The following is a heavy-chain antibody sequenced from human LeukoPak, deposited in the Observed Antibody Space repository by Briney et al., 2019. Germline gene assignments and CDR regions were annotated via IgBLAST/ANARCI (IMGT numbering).Heavy chain of an antibody. J-gene: IGHJ4*02. CDR2: IYTSGST. V-gene: IGHV4-61*02. D-gene: IGHD5-24*01. Sequence: PSETLSLTCTVSGGSIYSGSYYWRWIRQPAGKGLEWIGRIYTSGSTNYNPSLKSRVTISVDTSKNQFSPKLSSVTAADTAVYYCARDRRDGYNLYYFDLWGQGTLVTVSS. CDR3: ARDRRDGYNLYYFDL. CDR1: GGSIYSGSYY.